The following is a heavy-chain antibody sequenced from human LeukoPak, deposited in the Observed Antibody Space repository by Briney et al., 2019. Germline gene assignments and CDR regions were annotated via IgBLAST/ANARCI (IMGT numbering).Heavy chain of an antibody. Sequence: SETLSLTCAVYGGSFSGYYWSWIRQPPGKGLEWIGETNHSGSTNYNPSLKSRVTISVDTSKNQFSLKLSSVTAADTAVYYCARGRKDIVVVPAAIFGYWGQGTLVTVSS. CDR2: TNHSGST. D-gene: IGHD2-2*01. CDR1: GGSFSGYY. V-gene: IGHV4-34*01. J-gene: IGHJ4*02. CDR3: ARGRKDIVVVPAAIFGY.